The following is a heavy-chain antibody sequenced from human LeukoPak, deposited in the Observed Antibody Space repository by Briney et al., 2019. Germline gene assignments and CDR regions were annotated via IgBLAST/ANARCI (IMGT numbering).Heavy chain of an antibody. J-gene: IGHJ5*02. CDR1: GFKFNDYA. V-gene: IGHV3-43*02. Sequence: GGSLRLSCAASGFKFNDYAIYWVRQPPGKGLEWVSLISRDGGSTYYADTVTGRFTISRDNSKDSLYLQMNSLRTEDTALYYCAKLSPESWGQGTLVTVCS. CDR2: ISRDGGST. CDR3: AKLSPES.